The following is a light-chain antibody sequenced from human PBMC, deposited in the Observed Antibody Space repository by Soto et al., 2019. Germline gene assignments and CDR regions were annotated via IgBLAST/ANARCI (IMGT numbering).Light chain of an antibody. CDR1: SSDVGAYNY. J-gene: IGLJ1*01. CDR3: TSYAGTYSFFYV. V-gene: IGLV2-8*01. CDR2: EVS. Sequence: SSLTQPPSPSGSPGQSVTISCPGNSSDVGAYNYVSWYQQLPGKAPKLIIYEVSKRPSGVPDRFSGSKSGNTASLTVSGLQAEDEADYYCTSYAGTYSFFYVFGTGTKVTVL.